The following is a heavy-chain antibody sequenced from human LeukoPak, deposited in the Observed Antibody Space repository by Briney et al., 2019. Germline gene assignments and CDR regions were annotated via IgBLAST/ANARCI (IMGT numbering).Heavy chain of an antibody. D-gene: IGHD3-3*02. CDR2: ISRSSTTI. Sequence: GGSLRLSCLGSGFNFNIYEMHWVRQAPGKGLEWISYISRSSTTIYYAKSVEGRFTVSRDNANSSLFLQIDNLRVEDTAIYYCVRAFGHFWGGQNRWFDPWGQGTLVIVSS. CDR1: GFNFNIYE. V-gene: IGHV3-48*03. CDR3: VRAFGHFWGGQNRWFDP. J-gene: IGHJ5*02.